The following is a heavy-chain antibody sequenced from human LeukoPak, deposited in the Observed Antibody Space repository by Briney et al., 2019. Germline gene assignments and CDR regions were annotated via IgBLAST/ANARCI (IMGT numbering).Heavy chain of an antibody. D-gene: IGHD2-2*02. CDR3: AKDRLYCSSTSCYTSYFDY. CDR1: GFTFSSYG. Sequence: GRSLRLSCAASGFTFSSYGMHWVRQAPGKGLELVAVISYDGSNKYYADSVKGRFTISRDNSKNTLYLQMNSLRAEDTAVYYCAKDRLYCSSTSCYTSYFDYWGQGTLVTVSS. V-gene: IGHV3-30*18. CDR2: ISYDGSNK. J-gene: IGHJ4*02.